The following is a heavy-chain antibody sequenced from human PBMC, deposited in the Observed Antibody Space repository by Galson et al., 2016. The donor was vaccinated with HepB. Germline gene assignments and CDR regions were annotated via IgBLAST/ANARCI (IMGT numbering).Heavy chain of an antibody. V-gene: IGHV3-23*01. Sequence: SLRLSCAASGLTFSNYAMNWVRQAPGKGLEWVSSISFTLTSTYYADSVRGRFSISKDNSKNMLYLQMSSLRAEDTAVYYCVKDPGYARGWHFDYWGQGAHVIVSS. D-gene: IGHD2-8*01. CDR1: GLTFSNYA. CDR3: VKDPGYARGWHFDY. J-gene: IGHJ4*02. CDR2: ISFTLTST.